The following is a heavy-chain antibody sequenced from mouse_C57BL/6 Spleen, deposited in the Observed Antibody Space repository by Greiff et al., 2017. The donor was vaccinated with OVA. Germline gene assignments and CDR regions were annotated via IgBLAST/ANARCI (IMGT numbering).Heavy chain of an antibody. CDR2: IYPGSGST. Sequence: QVQLQQPGAELVKPGASVKMSCKASGYTFTSYWITWVKQRPGQGLEWIGDIYPGSGSTHYNEKFQSKATLTEDTSSSTAYMQLISLTSEDSADYYGARGDDGLLRGYFDYWGQGTTLTVSS. J-gene: IGHJ2*01. V-gene: IGHV1-55*01. CDR3: ARGDDGLLRGYFDY. D-gene: IGHD1-1*01. CDR1: GYTFTSYW.